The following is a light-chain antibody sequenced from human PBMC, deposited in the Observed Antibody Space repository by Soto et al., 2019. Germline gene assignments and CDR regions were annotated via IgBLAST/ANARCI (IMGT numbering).Light chain of an antibody. V-gene: IGKV3-11*01. CDR3: QQYNDWLYT. CDR2: DAS. CDR1: QSVSSY. J-gene: IGKJ2*01. Sequence: IVLTQSPATLSLSPWERATLSCRASQSVSSYLAWYQQRPGQAPRLLIYDASNRATDIPARFSGSGSGTDFTLTISSLQSEDSAVYYCQQYNDWLYTFGPGTKVDIK.